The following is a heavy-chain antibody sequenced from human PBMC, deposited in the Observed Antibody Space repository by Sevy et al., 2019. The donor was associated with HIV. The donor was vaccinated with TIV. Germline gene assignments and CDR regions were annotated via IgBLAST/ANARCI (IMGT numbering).Heavy chain of an antibody. V-gene: IGHV4-38-2*01. J-gene: IGHJ5*02. CDR1: GYSISSGYY. Sequence: SETLSLTCAVSGYSISSGYYWGWIRQPPGKGLEWIGSIYHSGSTYDNPSLKSRVTISVDTSKNQFSLKLSSVTAADTAVYYCARGYCSSTSCRNWFDPRGQGTLVTVSS. CDR2: IYHSGST. CDR3: ARGYCSSTSCRNWFDP. D-gene: IGHD2-2*01.